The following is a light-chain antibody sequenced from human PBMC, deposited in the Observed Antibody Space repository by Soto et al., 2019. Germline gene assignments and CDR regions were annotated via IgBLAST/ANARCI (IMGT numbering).Light chain of an antibody. Sequence: DIQMTQSPSSLSASVGDRVTITCRASQSITSYLNWYQHKPGKAPKVLIYASSSLQSGVPSRFSGRGSGTDFTLTISSLQPEDFASYYCQQSYSIPYTFGQGTKLEIK. J-gene: IGKJ2*01. CDR1: QSITSY. CDR2: ASS. CDR3: QQSYSIPYT. V-gene: IGKV1-39*01.